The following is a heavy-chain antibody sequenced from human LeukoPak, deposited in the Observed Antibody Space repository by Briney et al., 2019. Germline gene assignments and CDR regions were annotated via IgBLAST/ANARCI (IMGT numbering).Heavy chain of an antibody. V-gene: IGHV3-21*01. D-gene: IGHD6-19*01. CDR3: ARDDVGIAVAGYDH. Sequence: PGGSLRLSCGASGFTFSSYSMNWVRQAPGKGREWVSSISSSSSYIYYADSVKGRFTISRDNAKNSLYLQMNSLRAEDTAVYCCARDDVGIAVAGYDHWGQGTLVTVSS. CDR2: ISSSSSYI. CDR1: GFTFSSYS. J-gene: IGHJ5*02.